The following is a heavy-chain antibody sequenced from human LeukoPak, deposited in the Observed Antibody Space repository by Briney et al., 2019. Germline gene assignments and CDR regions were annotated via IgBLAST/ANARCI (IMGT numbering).Heavy chain of an antibody. D-gene: IGHD3-22*01. CDR2: INSDGSST. CDR1: GFTLSSYW. Sequence: GGSLRLSCAASGFTLSSYWMHWVRHAPGKGLVWVSRINSDGSSTNYADSVKGRFTISRDNSKNTLYLQMNSVRAEDTAVYYCARDMYDSSGYLFDFWGQGTLVTVSS. J-gene: IGHJ4*02. CDR3: ARDMYDSSGYLFDF. V-gene: IGHV3-74*01.